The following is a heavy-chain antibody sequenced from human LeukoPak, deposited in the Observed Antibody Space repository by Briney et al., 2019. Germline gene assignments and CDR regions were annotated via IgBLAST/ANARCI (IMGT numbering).Heavy chain of an antibody. V-gene: IGHV3-53*01. D-gene: IGHD3-22*01. Sequence: GGSLRLSCAASGFTISSNYMSWVRQAPGKGLEWVSVIYSGGTTYYADSVKGRFTISRDNSKNTVYLQMTSLRADDTAVYYCARVFYHHSSGYLGYWGQGTLVTVSS. J-gene: IGHJ4*02. CDR2: IYSGGTT. CDR3: ARVFYHHSSGYLGY. CDR1: GFTISSNY.